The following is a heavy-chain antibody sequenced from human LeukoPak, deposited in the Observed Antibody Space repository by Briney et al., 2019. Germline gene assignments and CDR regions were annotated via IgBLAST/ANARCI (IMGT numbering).Heavy chain of an antibody. D-gene: IGHD3-16*02. Sequence: GGSLRLPRVASGFTLKSYVLNGVRQAPGRGREWVSAISGSCGSTYFADSVKGRFTISRDNSKNTLYLQMNSLRAEDTAVYYCAKAHDYGWGSYRPDAFDIWGQGTMVTVSS. J-gene: IGHJ3*02. CDR2: ISGSCGST. CDR1: GFTLKSYV. CDR3: AKAHDYGWGSYRPDAFDI. V-gene: IGHV3-23*01.